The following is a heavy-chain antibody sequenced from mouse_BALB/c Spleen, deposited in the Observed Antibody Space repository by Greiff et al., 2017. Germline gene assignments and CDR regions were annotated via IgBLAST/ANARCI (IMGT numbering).Heavy chain of an antibody. CDR2: ISNLAYSI. CDR1: GFTFSDYG. J-gene: IGHJ4*01. V-gene: IGHV5-15*02. Sequence: DVKLVESGGGLVQPGGSRKLSCAASGFTFSDYGMAWVRQAPGKGPEWVAFISNLAYSIYYADTVTGRFTISRENAKNTLYLEMSSLRSEDTAMYYCASDSIYYAMDYWGQGTSVTVSS. CDR3: ASDSIYYAMDY. D-gene: IGHD2-10*02.